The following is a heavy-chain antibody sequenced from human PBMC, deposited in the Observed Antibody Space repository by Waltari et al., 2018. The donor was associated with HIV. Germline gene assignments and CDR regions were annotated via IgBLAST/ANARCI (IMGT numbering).Heavy chain of an antibody. CDR2: ISSSSSYI. D-gene: IGHD3-16*01. Sequence: EVQLVESGGCLVKPGGSLRLSCAASGFTFSSYSMNWVRQAPGKGLEWVSSISSSSSYIYYADSVKGRFTISRDNAKNSLYLQMNSLRAEDTAVYYCARDFWGGYYYGMDVWGQGTTVTVSS. J-gene: IGHJ6*02. V-gene: IGHV3-21*01. CDR1: GFTFSSYS. CDR3: ARDFWGGYYYGMDV.